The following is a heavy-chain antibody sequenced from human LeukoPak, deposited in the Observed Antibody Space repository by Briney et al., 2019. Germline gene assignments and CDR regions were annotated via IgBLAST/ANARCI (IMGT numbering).Heavy chain of an antibody. CDR3: AKRGNPTVGHHYLDV. Sequence: RGSLRLSCAASGFTFRSSDMSGVRQAPGSGLEWVSSIRHSDSNTYYADSVMGRFTISRDNSKNTLYLQMNSLSAEDTAVYYCAKRGNPTVGHHYLDVWGKGTTVSVSS. CDR1: GFTFRSSD. V-gene: IGHV3-23*05. J-gene: IGHJ6*03. D-gene: IGHD1-1*01. CDR2: IRHSDSNT.